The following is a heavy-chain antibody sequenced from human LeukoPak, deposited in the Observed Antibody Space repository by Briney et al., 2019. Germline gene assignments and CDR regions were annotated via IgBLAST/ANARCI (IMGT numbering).Heavy chain of an antibody. CDR2: VHTSGST. CDR1: GDSITHYC. V-gene: IGHV4-4*07. D-gene: IGHD3-9*01. J-gene: IGHJ4*02. CDR3: ATSLTGYYNS. Sequence: SETLSLTCTVSGDSITHYCWSWIRQPAGKGLEWIGRVHTSGSTNYNPSLKSRVSMSVDTSKNQISLKLSSVTAADTAVYYCATSLTGYYNSWGQGTLVTVSS.